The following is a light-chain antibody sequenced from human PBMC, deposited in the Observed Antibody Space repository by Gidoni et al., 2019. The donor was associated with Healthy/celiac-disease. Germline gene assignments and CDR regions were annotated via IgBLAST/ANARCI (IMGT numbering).Light chain of an antibody. J-gene: IGKJ4*01. CDR3: QQRSNRPVT. CDR2: DAS. CDR1: PSVSSY. V-gene: IGKV3-11*01. Sequence: EIVLTQSPAPLSLSPGERATLSCRASPSVSSYLAWYQQKPGQAPRLLIYDASNRATGIPARFSGSGSGTDFTLTISSLEPEDFAVYYCQQRSNRPVTFGGGTKVEIK.